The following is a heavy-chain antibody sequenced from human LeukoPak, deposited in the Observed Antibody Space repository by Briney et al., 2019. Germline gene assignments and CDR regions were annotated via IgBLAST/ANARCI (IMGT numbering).Heavy chain of an antibody. J-gene: IGHJ4*02. V-gene: IGHV3-23*01. CDR3: AKSRVVDRRGYFDY. CDR2: IGTGGDT. D-gene: IGHD2-15*01. CDR1: GFAFNIYP. Sequence: GDSLRLSCVASGFAFNIYPMTWVRQSPEKGLEWVSTIGTGGDTYYADSVKGRFTISRDDSKNTLYLQMHSLGAEDTAVYYCAKSRVVDRRGYFDYWGQGTLVTVSS.